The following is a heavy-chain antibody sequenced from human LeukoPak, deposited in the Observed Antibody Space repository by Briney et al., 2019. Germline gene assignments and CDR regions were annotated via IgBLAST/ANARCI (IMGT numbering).Heavy chain of an antibody. Sequence: AWVKVSCKASGGTFSSYAISWVRQAPGQGLEWMGGIIPIFGTANYAQKFQGRVTITADESTRTAYMDLSSLRSEDTAVYYCACVADKVVFGGRGTRVPVS. V-gene: IGHV1-69*01. D-gene: IGHD2-21*01. CDR2: IIPIFGTA. CDR3: ACVADKVVF. J-gene: IGHJ4*02. CDR1: GGTFSSYA.